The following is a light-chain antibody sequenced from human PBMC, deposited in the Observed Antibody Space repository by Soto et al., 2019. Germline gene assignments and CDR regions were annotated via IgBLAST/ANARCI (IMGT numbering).Light chain of an antibody. CDR1: QGIAND. CDR3: LQHNSYPLT. J-gene: IGKJ4*01. CDR2: AAS. V-gene: IGKV1-17*01. Sequence: SPFTHSPSSLSPSLGYIFTITSRASQGIANDLGWYRQKPGKAPERLIYAASNLQSGVPSRFSGSGSGTEFTLTISSLQPEDFATYYCLQHNSYPLTFGGGTKVDI.